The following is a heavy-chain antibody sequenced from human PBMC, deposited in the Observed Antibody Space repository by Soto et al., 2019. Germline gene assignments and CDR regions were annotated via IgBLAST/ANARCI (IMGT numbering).Heavy chain of an antibody. V-gene: IGHV3-48*02. CDR1: GFTFSSYS. CDR2: ISSSSSTI. D-gene: IGHD3-3*01. J-gene: IGHJ6*02. Sequence: PGGSLRLSCAASGFTFSSYSMNWVRQAPGKGLEWVSYISSSSSTIYYADSVKGRFAISRDNAKNSLYLQMDSLRDEDTAVYYCARDVRRPYDFWSGSYGMDVWGQGTTVTVSS. CDR3: ARDVRRPYDFWSGSYGMDV.